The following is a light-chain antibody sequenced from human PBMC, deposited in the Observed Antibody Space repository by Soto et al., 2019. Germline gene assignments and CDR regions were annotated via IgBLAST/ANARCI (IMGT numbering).Light chain of an antibody. Sequence: EIVMTQSPATLSLSPGERAALSCRASQSINSELAWYQQKPGQPPRLLIYGASTRATGVPARFTGSGSGSDFTLTISRLESEDFAVYYCQQCDSSPLTFGQGTRLEI. CDR3: QQCDSSPLT. CDR2: GAS. CDR1: QSINSE. J-gene: IGKJ2*01. V-gene: IGKV3-15*01.